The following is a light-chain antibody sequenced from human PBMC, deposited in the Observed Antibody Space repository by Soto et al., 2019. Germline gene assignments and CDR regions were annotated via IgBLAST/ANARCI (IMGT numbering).Light chain of an antibody. CDR1: QDIRSD. Sequence: AVQMTQYPSSLSASVGDSVIIVCRASQDIRSDLSWYQKKPGKAPKLLIYGASTLQTGVPSRFSGSGSGADFTLTISRLQPEDFASYYCLQDYNYLTFGGGTKVDI. CDR2: GAS. J-gene: IGKJ4*01. V-gene: IGKV1-6*01. CDR3: LQDYNYLT.